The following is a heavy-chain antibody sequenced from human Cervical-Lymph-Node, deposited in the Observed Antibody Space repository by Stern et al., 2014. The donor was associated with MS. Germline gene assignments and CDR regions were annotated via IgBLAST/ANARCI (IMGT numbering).Heavy chain of an antibody. D-gene: IGHD6-13*01. CDR1: GGSISRGDYY. Sequence: QLQLQESGPGLVKPSQTLSLTCTVSGGSISRGDYYWSWIRQSPGTGLEWIGHIYNTGITYYNPSLKGRGTISIATSENQFSLRLGSVTAADTAVYYCVRDVYQPSLYSYNMDVWGQGTTVTVSS. CDR2: IYNTGIT. V-gene: IGHV4-30-4*08. CDR3: VRDVYQPSLYSYNMDV. J-gene: IGHJ6*02.